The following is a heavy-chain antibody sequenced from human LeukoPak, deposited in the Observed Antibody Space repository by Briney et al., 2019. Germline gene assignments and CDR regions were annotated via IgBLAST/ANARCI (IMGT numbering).Heavy chain of an antibody. CDR2: IDPNSGGT. CDR1: GYTFTVYY. CDR3: ARAKRLPLDY. Sequence: ASVKVSCKISGYTFTVYYIHWVRQAPGQGLEWMGWIDPNSGGTNYAQKFQGRVTMTRDTSINTAYMELSRLRSDDSAVYYCARAKRLPLDYWGQGALVTVSS. J-gene: IGHJ4*02. D-gene: IGHD1-1*01. V-gene: IGHV1-2*02.